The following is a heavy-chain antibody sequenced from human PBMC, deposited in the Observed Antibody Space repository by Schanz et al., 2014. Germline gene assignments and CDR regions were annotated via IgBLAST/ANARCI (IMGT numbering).Heavy chain of an antibody. D-gene: IGHD6-13*01. Sequence: QVQLVQSGAEVKKPGASVKVSCKASGYTFTSSGFSWVRQAPGQGLEWMGWINGYNADTKYAQKVQGRVTMTTDTSTSTAYMELRSLRSDDTAVYYCAGATYSSSWYGGSEYFQHWGQGTLVTVSS. CDR3: AGATYSSSWYGGSEYFQH. J-gene: IGHJ1*01. CDR1: GYTFTSSG. V-gene: IGHV1-18*01. CDR2: INGYNADT.